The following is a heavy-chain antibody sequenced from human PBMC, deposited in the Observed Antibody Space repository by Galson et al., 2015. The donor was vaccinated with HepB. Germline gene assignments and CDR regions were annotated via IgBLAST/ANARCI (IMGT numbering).Heavy chain of an antibody. CDR1: GGSISSYY. V-gene: IGHV4-59*01. CDR3: AGSERGIAAAGTVKS. Sequence: ETLSLTCTVSGGSISSYYWSWIRQPPGKGLEWIGYIYYSGSTNYNPSLKSRVTISVDTSKNQFSLKLSSVTAADTAVYYCAGSERGIAAAGTVKSWGQGTLVTVSS. J-gene: IGHJ4*02. CDR2: IYYSGST. D-gene: IGHD6-13*01.